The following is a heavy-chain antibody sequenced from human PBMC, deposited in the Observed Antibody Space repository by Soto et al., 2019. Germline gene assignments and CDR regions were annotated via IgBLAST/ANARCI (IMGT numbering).Heavy chain of an antibody. Sequence: QVQLQESGPGLVKPSGTLSLTCAVSSGSISSSNWWSWVRQPPGKGLEWIGEIYHSGSTNYNPSLESRVTIAVDKSKNQFSPKLSSVTAADTAVYYCARDGGITMVRGVPENWFDPWGQGTLVTVSS. D-gene: IGHD3-10*01. CDR2: IYHSGST. CDR3: ARDGGITMVRGVPENWFDP. V-gene: IGHV4-4*02. J-gene: IGHJ5*02. CDR1: SGSISSSNW.